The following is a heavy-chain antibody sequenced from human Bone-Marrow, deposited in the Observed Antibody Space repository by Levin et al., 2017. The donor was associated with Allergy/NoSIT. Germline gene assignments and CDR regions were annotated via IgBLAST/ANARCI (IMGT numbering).Heavy chain of an antibody. CDR2: TYPDDSHT. V-gene: IGHV5-51*01. J-gene: IGHJ3*02. D-gene: IGHD1-14*01. CDR1: GYKFSKFW. Sequence: PGESLKISCQCSGYKFSKFWIAWVRQVPGQGLEWMGITYPDDSHTRYAESFTSPFPISVDRSTNSAHLHWRSLKASDTATYYCARKGGEGGTWEYEAFDIWCQGTVLIVSS. CDR3: ARKGGEGGTWEYEAFDI.